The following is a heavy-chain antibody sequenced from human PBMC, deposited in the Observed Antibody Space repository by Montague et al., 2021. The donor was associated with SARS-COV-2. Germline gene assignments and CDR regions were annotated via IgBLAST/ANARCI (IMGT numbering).Heavy chain of an antibody. CDR2: ITDEGKT. J-gene: IGHJ3*02. Sequence: SETLSLTCAVYRGSFSGFFWTWIRQAPGKGLEWIGEITDEGKTNYSPSLKARVAMSVDKSKNQISLALRSVTAADTAVYYCARGGPVRGTLRHFEWLTSGGIDIWGQGTLVTVSS. CDR3: ARGGPVRGTLRHFEWLTSGGIDI. D-gene: IGHD3-16*01. V-gene: IGHV4-34*01. CDR1: RGSFSGFF.